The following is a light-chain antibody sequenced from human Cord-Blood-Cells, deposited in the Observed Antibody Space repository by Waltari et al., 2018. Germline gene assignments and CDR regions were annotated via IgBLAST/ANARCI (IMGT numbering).Light chain of an antibody. V-gene: IGKV3-20*01. J-gene: IGKJ1*01. Sequence: EIVFTQSPGTLSLSPGERATLSCRASQSVSSSYLAWYQQKPGQAPRLLIYGASSRATGLPDRFSGSGSGTDFTLTISRLEPEDFAVYYCQQYGSSPTFGQGTKVEIK. CDR3: QQYGSSPT. CDR1: QSVSSSY. CDR2: GAS.